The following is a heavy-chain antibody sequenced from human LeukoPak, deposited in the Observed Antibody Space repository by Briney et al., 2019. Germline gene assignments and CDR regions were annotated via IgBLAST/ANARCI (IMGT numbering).Heavy chain of an antibody. CDR1: GYTFTSNG. CDR3: VTIGDIVIIPAAIRPPRFDH. V-gene: IGHV1-2*02. Sequence: ASVKVSCKASGYTFTSNGISWVRQAPGQGLEWMGWINPNSGGTSYAQKFQGRVTLARDASISTAYMELSRLRSDDTAVYYCVTIGDIVIIPAAIRPPRFDHWGQGTLVTVSS. D-gene: IGHD2-2*02. CDR2: INPNSGGT. J-gene: IGHJ4*02.